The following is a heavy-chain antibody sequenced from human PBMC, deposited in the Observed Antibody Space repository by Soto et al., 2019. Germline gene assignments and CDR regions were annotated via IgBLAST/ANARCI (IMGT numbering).Heavy chain of an antibody. CDR1: GFTCSDYD. CDR2: INSDGSST. D-gene: IGHD6-13*01. CDR3: ARDPSWYMLAP. V-gene: IGHV3-74*01. Sequence: GGSLRLSCAASGFTCSDYDMSWIRQAPGKGLEWVSRINSDGSSTSYADSVKGRFTISRDNAKNTLYLQMNSLRAEDTAVYYCARDPSWYMLAPRGQGTPVPVSS. J-gene: IGHJ5*02.